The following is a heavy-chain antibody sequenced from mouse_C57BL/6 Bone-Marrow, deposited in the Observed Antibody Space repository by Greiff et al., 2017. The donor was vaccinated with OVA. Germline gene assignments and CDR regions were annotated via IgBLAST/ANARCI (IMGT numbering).Heavy chain of an antibody. J-gene: IGHJ1*03. CDR3: ARLPYWYFDV. CDR1: GYTFTSYG. V-gene: IGHV1-81*01. Sequence: QVHVKQSGAELARPGASVKLSCKASGYTFTSYGISWVKQRTGQGLEWIGEIYPRSGNTYYNAKFKGKATLTADKSSSTAYMELRSLTSEDSAVYFCARLPYWYFDVWGTGTTVTVSS. CDR2: IYPRSGNT.